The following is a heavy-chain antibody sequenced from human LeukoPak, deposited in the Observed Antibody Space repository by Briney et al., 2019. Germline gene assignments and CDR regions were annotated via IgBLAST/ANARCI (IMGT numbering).Heavy chain of an antibody. CDR2: ISAYNGNT. CDR1: GYTFTSYG. V-gene: IGHV1-18*01. CDR3: ARRRDYDILTGYYEDSNWFDP. Sequence: ASVKVSCKASGYTFTSYGISWVRQAPGQGLEWMGWISAYNGNTNYAQKLQGRVTMTTDTSTSTAYMELRSLRSDDTAVYYCARRRDYDILTGYYEDSNWFDPWGQGTLVTVSS. J-gene: IGHJ5*02. D-gene: IGHD3-9*01.